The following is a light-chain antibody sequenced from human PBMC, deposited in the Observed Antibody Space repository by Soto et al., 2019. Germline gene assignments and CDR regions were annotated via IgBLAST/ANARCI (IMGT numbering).Light chain of an antibody. Sequence: QAVVTQEPSLTVSPGGTVTLTCGSSTGAVTSGHYPYWFQQKPGQAPRTLIYDTSNKHSWTPARFSGSLLGGKAALTLSGAQPEDEAEYYCLLFYSGAHAVFGGGTQLTVL. J-gene: IGLJ7*01. CDR1: TGAVTSGHY. CDR3: LLFYSGAHAV. V-gene: IGLV7-46*01. CDR2: DTS.